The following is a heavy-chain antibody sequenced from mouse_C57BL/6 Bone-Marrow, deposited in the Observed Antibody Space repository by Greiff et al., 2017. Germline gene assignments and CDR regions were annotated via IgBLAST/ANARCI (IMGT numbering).Heavy chain of an antibody. J-gene: IGHJ3*01. CDR1: GFTFSSSG. CDR3: ARQGLPAWFAY. CDR2: ISSGGSYT. Sequence: EVMLVESGGDLVKPGGSLKLSCAASGFTFSSSGMSWVRQTPDKRLEWVATISSGGSYTYYPDSVQGRFTISRDNAKNTLYLQLSSLKSADTAMYYCARQGLPAWFAYWGQGTLVTVSA. D-gene: IGHD2-2*01. V-gene: IGHV5-6*01.